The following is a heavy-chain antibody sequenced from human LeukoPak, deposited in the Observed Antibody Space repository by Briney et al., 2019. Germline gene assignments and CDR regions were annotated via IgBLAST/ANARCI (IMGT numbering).Heavy chain of an antibody. CDR2: ISGDGGST. V-gene: IGHV3-43*02. CDR1: GFMFHDYA. Sequence: GGSLGLSCAAPGFMFHDYAIHWVRQAPGKGLEWVSLISGDGGSTFYADSVKGRFTISRDNSKNSLYLQMNTLRSEDTAFYYCAKEIDTLGTNAFDIWGHGTLVTVSS. CDR3: AKEIDTLGTNAFDI. J-gene: IGHJ3*02. D-gene: IGHD2-15*01.